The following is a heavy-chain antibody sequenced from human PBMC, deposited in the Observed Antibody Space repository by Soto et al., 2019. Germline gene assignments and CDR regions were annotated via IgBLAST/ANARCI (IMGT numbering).Heavy chain of an antibody. CDR3: ARVHSSGIFYFVDH. Sequence: QVQLVQSGAEVKKPGSSVKVSCKASGGTFDSYVISWLRQAPGQGLEWMGGIMPIFGTPNYAQKFRGRVTISADESTSTAYLELSSLTSYDTAVYYCARVHSSGIFYFVDHWGQGTLVTVSS. CDR1: GGTFDSYV. J-gene: IGHJ5*02. V-gene: IGHV1-69*01. D-gene: IGHD3-10*01. CDR2: IMPIFGTP.